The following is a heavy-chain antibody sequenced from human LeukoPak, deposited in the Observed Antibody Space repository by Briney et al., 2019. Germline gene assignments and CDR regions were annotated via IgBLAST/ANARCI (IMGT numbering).Heavy chain of an antibody. CDR3: ASKRIQLWLRSSYYYYMDV. D-gene: IGHD5-18*01. CDR2: IIPIFGTA. J-gene: IGHJ6*03. V-gene: IGHV1-69*05. Sequence: ASVKVSCKASGGTFSSYAISWVRQAPGQGLEWMGGIIPIFGTANYAQKFQGRVTITTDESASTAYMELSSLRSEDTAMYYCASKRIQLWLRSSYYYYMDVWGKGTTVTVSS. CDR1: GGTFSSYA.